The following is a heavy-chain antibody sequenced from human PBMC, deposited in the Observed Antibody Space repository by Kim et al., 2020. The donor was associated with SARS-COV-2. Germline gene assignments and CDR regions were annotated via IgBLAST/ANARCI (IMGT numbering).Heavy chain of an antibody. J-gene: IGHJ6*02. D-gene: IGHD6-19*01. Sequence: ASVKVSCKVSGYTLTELSMHWVRQAPGKGLEWMGGFDPEDGETIYAQKFQGRVTMTEDTSTDTAYMELSSLRSEDTAVYYCATAPAVAGTLPLWYYYYGMDVWGQGTTVTVSS. V-gene: IGHV1-24*01. CDR3: ATAPAVAGTLPLWYYYYGMDV. CDR2: FDPEDGET. CDR1: GYTLTELS.